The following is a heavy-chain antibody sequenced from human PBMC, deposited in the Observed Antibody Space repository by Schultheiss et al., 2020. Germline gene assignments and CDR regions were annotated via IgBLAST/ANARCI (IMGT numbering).Heavy chain of an antibody. J-gene: IGHJ6*02. V-gene: IGHV4-59*12. Sequence: SETLSLTCTVSGGSISSYYWSWIRQPPGKGLEWIGYIYYSGSTNYNPSLKSRVTISVDKSKNQFSLKLSSVTAADTAVYYCARDFRYLDYGDYGNHYYYGMDVWGQGTTVTVSS. CDR3: ARDFRYLDYGDYGNHYYYGMDV. CDR2: IYYSGST. D-gene: IGHD4-17*01. CDR1: GGSISSYY.